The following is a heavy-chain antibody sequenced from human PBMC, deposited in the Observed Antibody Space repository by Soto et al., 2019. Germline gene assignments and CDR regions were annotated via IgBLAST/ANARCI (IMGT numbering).Heavy chain of an antibody. CDR3: ATSDIYCSSTSCPFGAFDI. D-gene: IGHD2-2*01. V-gene: IGHV3-23*01. Sequence: GGSLRLSCAASGFTFSSYAMSWVRQAPGKGLEWVSAISGSGGSTYYADSVKGRFTISRDNSKNTLYLQMNSLRAEDTAVYYCATSDIYCSSTSCPFGAFDIWSQGTMVTVSS. CDR1: GFTFSSYA. CDR2: ISGSGGST. J-gene: IGHJ3*02.